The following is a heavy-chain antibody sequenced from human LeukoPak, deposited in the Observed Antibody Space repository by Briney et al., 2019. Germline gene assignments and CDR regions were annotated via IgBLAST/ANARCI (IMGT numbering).Heavy chain of an antibody. J-gene: IGHJ4*02. CDR3: ATCGGDCQNVDY. V-gene: IGHV3-21*01. CDR1: GFTFSSYS. CDR2: ISSSSSYI. Sequence: GGSLRLSCAASGFTFSSYSMNWVRQAPGKGLEWVSSISSSSSYIYYADSMKGRFTISRDNAKNSLYLQMNSLRAEDTAVYYCATCGGDCQNVDYWGQGTLVTVSS. D-gene: IGHD2-21*02.